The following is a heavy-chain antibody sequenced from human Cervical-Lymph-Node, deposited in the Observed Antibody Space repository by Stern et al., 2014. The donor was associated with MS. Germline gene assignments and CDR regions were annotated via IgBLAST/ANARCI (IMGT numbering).Heavy chain of an antibody. CDR2: ISAYNGNT. Sequence: QVQLGQSGAEVKKPGASVKVSCKASGYTFTSYGISWVRQAPGQGLEWMGWISAYNGNTNYAQKLQGRVTMTTDTSTSTAYMELRSLRSDDTAVYYCARDHDYDSSGYPPGDYWGQGTLVTVSS. D-gene: IGHD3-22*01. V-gene: IGHV1-18*01. J-gene: IGHJ4*02. CDR1: GYTFTSYG. CDR3: ARDHDYDSSGYPPGDY.